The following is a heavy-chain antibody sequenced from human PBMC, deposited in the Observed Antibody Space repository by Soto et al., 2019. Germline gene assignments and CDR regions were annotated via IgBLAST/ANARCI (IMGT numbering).Heavy chain of an antibody. D-gene: IGHD6-13*01. CDR2: VIGRGGST. Sequence: EVQLLESGGGLVQPGGSLRLSCAASGFTFSSDAMSWVRQAPGAGLEWVSGVIGRGGSTYYADSVKGRFTISRDNSKNTLYLQMNSLSAEDTAVYYCAKGSSSWYYYYCMDVWGQGTTVTASS. V-gene: IGHV3-23*01. CDR3: AKGSSSWYYYYCMDV. J-gene: IGHJ6*02. CDR1: GFTFSSDA.